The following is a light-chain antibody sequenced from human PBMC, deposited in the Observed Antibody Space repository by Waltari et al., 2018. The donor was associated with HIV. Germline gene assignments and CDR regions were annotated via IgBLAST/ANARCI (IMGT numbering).Light chain of an antibody. CDR1: TRDVGGYDY. J-gene: IGLJ1*01. V-gene: IGLV2-14*03. CDR2: DVA. Sequence: QSALTQPASVSGSPGQSITISCTGTTRDVGGYDYVSWYQRHPDRAPKLLIFDVANRPSGVSDRFSGSKSGNTAFLAISGLRLEDEADYFCASYSAIKTYGSNYVFGTGTQVTVL. CDR3: ASYSAIKTYGSNYV.